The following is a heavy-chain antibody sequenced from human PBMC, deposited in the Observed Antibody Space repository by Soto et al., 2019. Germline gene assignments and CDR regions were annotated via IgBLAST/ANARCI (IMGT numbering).Heavy chain of an antibody. D-gene: IGHD3-3*01. J-gene: IGHJ5*02. V-gene: IGHV3-21*01. CDR1: GFTFSSYS. Sequence: GGSLRLSCAASGFTFSSYSMNWVRQAPGKGLEWVSSISSSSSYIYYADSVKGRFTISRDNAKNSLYLQMNSLRAEDTAVYYCASSREPANYDFWSGAFDPWGQGTLVTVSS. CDR2: ISSSSSYI. CDR3: ASSREPANYDFWSGAFDP.